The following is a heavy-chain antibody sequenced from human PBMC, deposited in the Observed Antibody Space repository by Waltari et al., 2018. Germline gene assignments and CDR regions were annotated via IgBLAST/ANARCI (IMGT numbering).Heavy chain of an antibody. V-gene: IGHV1-69*12. Sequence: QVQLVQSGAEVKKPGSSVKVSCKASGGTFGRYGITWVRHAPGEGLEWVGGIIPIFGTAPNYAQKFQGRLTVTADESTATVYMDLSGLRSDDTAVYYCARRQLGGPFDPWGQGTLVSVSS. CDR2: IIPIFGTAP. D-gene: IGHD3-16*01. CDR3: ARRQLGGPFDP. CDR1: GGTFGRYG. J-gene: IGHJ5*02.